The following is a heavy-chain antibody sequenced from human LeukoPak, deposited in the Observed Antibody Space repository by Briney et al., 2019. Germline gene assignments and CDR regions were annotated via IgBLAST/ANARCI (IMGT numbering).Heavy chain of an antibody. Sequence: SVKVSCKASGGTFSSYAISWVRQAPGQGLEWMGGIIPIFGTANYAQKFQGRVTITADKSTSTAYMELSSLRSEDTAVYYCAREPLNGDYVVFYGMDVWGQGTTVTVSS. J-gene: IGHJ6*02. CDR3: AREPLNGDYVVFYGMDV. D-gene: IGHD4-17*01. CDR2: IIPIFGTA. V-gene: IGHV1-69*06. CDR1: GGTFSSYA.